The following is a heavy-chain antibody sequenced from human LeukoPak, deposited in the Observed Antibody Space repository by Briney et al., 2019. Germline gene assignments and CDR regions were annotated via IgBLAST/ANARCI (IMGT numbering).Heavy chain of an antibody. CDR1: GFTFSSYG. CDR3: ARDRYSSGHDAFDI. Sequence: GRSLRLSCAASGFTFSSYGIHWVRQAPGKGLEWVAVIWYDGSNKYYADSVKGRFTISRDNSKNTLCLQMNSLRAEDTAVYYCARDRYSSGHDAFDIWGQGTMVTVSS. V-gene: IGHV3-33*01. D-gene: IGHD6-19*01. J-gene: IGHJ3*02. CDR2: IWYDGSNK.